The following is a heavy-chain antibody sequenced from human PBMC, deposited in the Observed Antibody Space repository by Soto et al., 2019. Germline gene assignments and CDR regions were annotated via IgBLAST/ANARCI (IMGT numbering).Heavy chain of an antibody. J-gene: IGHJ4*03. CDR3: ARQRTSVVTQAYFDV. V-gene: IGHV4-39*01. Sequence: SATPSPSSPDTWYSIGIRSYHLGWIRQPPGKGLVWIGSIYYSGSTYNNPSLRSRVSMSIDTSKDQFSLKLKSVTAADTALYFCARQRTSVVTQAYFDVWGPGFLV. D-gene: IGHD2-21*02. CDR2: IYYSGST. CDR1: WYSIGIRSYH.